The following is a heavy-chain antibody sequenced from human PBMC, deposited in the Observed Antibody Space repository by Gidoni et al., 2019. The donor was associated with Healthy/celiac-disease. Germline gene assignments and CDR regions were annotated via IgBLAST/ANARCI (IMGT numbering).Heavy chain of an antibody. CDR2: ISYDGSNK. CDR1: GFTFSSYG. J-gene: IGHJ4*02. Sequence: AASGFTFSSYGMHWVRQAPGKGLEWVAVISYDGSNKYYADSVKGRFTISRDNSKNTLYLQMNSLRAEDTAVYYCAKAAVAGPFDYWGQGTLVTVSS. D-gene: IGHD6-19*01. V-gene: IGHV3-30*18. CDR3: AKAAVAGPFDY.